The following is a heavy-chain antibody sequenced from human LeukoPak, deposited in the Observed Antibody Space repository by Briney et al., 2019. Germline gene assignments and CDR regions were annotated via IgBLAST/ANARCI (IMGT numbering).Heavy chain of an antibody. CDR1: GYTFTAYY. J-gene: IGHJ3*02. Sequence: ASVKVSCKASGYTFTAYYMHWVRQAPGQGLEWIGWINPNSGTTNYAQKFQDWVTMTRDTSISTAYLELTRLKSDDTAVYSCASYSWDAFDIWGQGTMVTVSS. CDR2: INPNSGTT. CDR3: ASYSWDAFDI. V-gene: IGHV1-2*04. D-gene: IGHD2-21*01.